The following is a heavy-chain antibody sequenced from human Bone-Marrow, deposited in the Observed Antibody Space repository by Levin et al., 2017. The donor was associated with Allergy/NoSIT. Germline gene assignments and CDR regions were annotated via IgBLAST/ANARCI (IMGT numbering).Heavy chain of an antibody. Sequence: DSVKGRFTISRDNSKNTLYLQMNSLRAEDTAVYSCAKDRGVGYFDYWGQGTLVTVSS. D-gene: IGHD3-3*01. J-gene: IGHJ4*02. CDR3: AKDRGVGYFDY. V-gene: IGHV3-30*02.